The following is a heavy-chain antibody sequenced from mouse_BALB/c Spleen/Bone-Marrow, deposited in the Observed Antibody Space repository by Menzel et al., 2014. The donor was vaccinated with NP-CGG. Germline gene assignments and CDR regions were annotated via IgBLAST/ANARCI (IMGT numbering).Heavy chain of an antibody. Sequence: VQRVESGGGLVKPGGSLKLSCAASGFTFSTYVMSWVRQTPEKRLEWVASISTSGSTYYPDSERGRFTISRDNARNILYLQMTSLRSEDTATYYCVRGDNHYAMDYWGQGTSVSVSS. V-gene: IGHV5-6-5*01. CDR1: GFTFSTYV. CDR2: ISTSGST. J-gene: IGHJ4*01. CDR3: VRGDNHYAMDY.